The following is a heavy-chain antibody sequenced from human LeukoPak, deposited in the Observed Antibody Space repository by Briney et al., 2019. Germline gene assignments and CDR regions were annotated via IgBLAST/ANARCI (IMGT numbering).Heavy chain of an antibody. CDR3: ARRRYYERCDAFDI. Sequence: GESLKIYRKGSGYRLTSYWIGLVRQMPGKGLEWMGIIYSGGSDPRYSLSLQGRVTISGDEYIRTAHLQWISLNAADAAMYYCARRRYYERCDAFDIWGQRTMVTVSS. CDR2: IYSGGSDP. V-gene: IGHV5-51*01. CDR1: GYRLTSYW. J-gene: IGHJ3*02. D-gene: IGHD3-9*01.